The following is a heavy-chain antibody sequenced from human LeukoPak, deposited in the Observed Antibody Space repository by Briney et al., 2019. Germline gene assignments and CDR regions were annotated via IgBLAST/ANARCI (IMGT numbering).Heavy chain of an antibody. CDR2: ISSSSSYI. Sequence: GGSLRLSCAASGFTFSSYAMSWVRQAPGKGLEWASSISSSSSYIYYADSVKGRFTISRDNAKNSLYLQMNSLRAEDTAVYYCARDEGYYDSNWGQGTLVTVSS. J-gene: IGHJ4*02. D-gene: IGHD3-22*01. CDR3: ARDEGYYDSN. CDR1: GFTFSSYA. V-gene: IGHV3-21*01.